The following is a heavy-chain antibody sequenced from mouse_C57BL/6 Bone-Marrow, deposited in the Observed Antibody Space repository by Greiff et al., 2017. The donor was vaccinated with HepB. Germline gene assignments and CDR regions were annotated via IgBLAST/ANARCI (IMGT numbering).Heavy chain of an antibody. CDR3: ARTGNFDY. Sequence: EVKVEESGPGLVKPSQSLSPTCSVTGYSITSGYYWNWIRQFPGNKLEWMGYISYDGSNNYNPSLKNRISITRDTSKNQFFLKLNSVTTEDTATYYCARTGNFDYWGQGTTLTVSS. V-gene: IGHV3-6*01. D-gene: IGHD4-1*01. J-gene: IGHJ2*01. CDR2: ISYDGSN. CDR1: GYSITSGYY.